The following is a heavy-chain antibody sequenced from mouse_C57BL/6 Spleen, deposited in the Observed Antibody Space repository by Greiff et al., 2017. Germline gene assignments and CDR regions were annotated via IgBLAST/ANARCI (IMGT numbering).Heavy chain of an antibody. CDR3: AREGDDGYPYYFDY. Sequence: VQLQQSGPELVKPGASVKISCKASGYTFTDYYMNWVKQSHGKSLEWIGDINPNNGGTSYNQKFKGKATLTVEKSSSTAYMELRSLTSEDSAVYYCAREGDDGYPYYFDYWGQGTTLTVSS. D-gene: IGHD2-3*01. CDR1: GYTFTDYY. V-gene: IGHV1-26*01. J-gene: IGHJ2*01. CDR2: INPNNGGT.